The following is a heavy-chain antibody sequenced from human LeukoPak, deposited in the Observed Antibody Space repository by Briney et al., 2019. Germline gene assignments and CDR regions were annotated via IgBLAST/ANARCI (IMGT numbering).Heavy chain of an antibody. CDR3: ARRGTYDIDAFDI. Sequence: PSETLSLTCTVSGGSISSGRYYWSWIRQPPGKGLEWIGYIYYSGTTYHNPSLKSRLTISVGTSKNQFSLKLSSVTAADTAVYYCARRGTYDIDAFDIWGQGTMVTVSS. CDR1: GGSISSGRYY. V-gene: IGHV4-30-4*01. J-gene: IGHJ3*02. D-gene: IGHD3-9*01. CDR2: IYYSGTT.